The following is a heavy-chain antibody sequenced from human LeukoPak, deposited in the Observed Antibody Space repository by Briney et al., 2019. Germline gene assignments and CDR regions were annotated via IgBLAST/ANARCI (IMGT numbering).Heavy chain of an antibody. V-gene: IGHV1-18*01. CDR3: ARDLHVAVGDY. D-gene: IGHD6-19*01. J-gene: IGHJ4*02. CDR2: ISAYNGNT. Sequence: ASLKVSCKASGYTFTSYGISCVRQAPGHGLEWMGWISAYNGNTNYAQKLQGRVTMTTDTSTSTAYMELRSLRSDDTAVYYCARDLHVAVGDYWGEGTLVTVSS. CDR1: GYTFTSYG.